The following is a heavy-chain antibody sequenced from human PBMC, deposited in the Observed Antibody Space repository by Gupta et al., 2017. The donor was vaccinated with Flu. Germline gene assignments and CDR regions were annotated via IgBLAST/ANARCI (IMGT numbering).Heavy chain of an antibody. V-gene: IGHV4-38-2*02. D-gene: IGHD2-15*01. CDR1: GYSISSGYY. CDR2: IYHSGST. J-gene: IGHJ4*02. Sequence: QVQLQESDPGLVKPSETLSLTCAVSGYSISSGYYWGWIRQPPGKGLEWIGSIYHSGSTYYNPSLKSRVTISVDTSKNQFSLKLSSVTAADTAVYYCARDVASRGAYDYWGQGTLVTVSS. CDR3: ARDVASRGAYDY.